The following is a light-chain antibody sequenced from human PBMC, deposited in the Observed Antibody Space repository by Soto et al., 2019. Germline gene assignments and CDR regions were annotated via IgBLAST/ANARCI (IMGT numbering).Light chain of an antibody. Sequence: QSVLTQPASVSGSPGQSITISCTGTSSDIGGYNYVSWYQQHPGKAPKLIIYEVSNRPSEVSNRFSGFKSGNTASLTISGLQAEDEADYYCSSYTSSSTPYVFGTGTKVTVL. J-gene: IGLJ1*01. CDR3: SSYTSSSTPYV. V-gene: IGLV2-14*01. CDR2: EVS. CDR1: SSDIGGYNY.